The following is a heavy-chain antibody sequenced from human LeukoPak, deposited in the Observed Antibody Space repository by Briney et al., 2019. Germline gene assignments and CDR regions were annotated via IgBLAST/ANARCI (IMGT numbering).Heavy chain of an antibody. J-gene: IGHJ5*01. CDR3: ARDRFEDGDNLDP. V-gene: IGHV4-39*07. CDR2: IYYTGRT. Sequence: PSETLSLTCTGSGGSISSGDFWWGWIRQPPGKGLEWIGSIYYTGRTHNNPSLKSRLTIFVDTSKNQFSLKLSSVTAADTAVYYCARDRFEDGDNLDPWGQGTLVTVSS. CDR1: GGSISSGDFW. D-gene: IGHD5-24*01.